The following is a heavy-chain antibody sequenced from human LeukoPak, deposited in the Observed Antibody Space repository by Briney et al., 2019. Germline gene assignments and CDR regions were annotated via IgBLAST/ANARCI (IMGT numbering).Heavy chain of an antibody. V-gene: IGHV1-2*02. CDR1: GYRFTDYY. D-gene: IGHD6-13*01. CDR3: ASALNSRSSSC. J-gene: IGHJ4*02. CDR2: FNPETDGT. Sequence: GASVKVSCKASGYRFTDYYMHWVRQAPGQGLEWMGWFNPETDGTKYAQRFQGRVTMTTDTTISTAYMELTRLRSDDTAVYYCASALNSRSSSCWGQGTRVTVSS.